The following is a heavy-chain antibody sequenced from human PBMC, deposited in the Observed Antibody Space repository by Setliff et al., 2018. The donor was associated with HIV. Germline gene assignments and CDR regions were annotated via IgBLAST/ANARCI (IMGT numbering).Heavy chain of an antibody. V-gene: IGHV4-39*07. Sequence: SETLSLTCSVSGVSTSSSTYYWGWIRQPPGKGLEWIGYIFYTGSTYYNPSLKSRVTISIDTSKNQFSLRLTSVTAADTAVYYCARDTGRENQLPHTYYYYMDVWGKGATVTVSS. CDR2: IFYTGST. CDR1: GVSTSSSTYY. CDR3: ARDTGRENQLPHTYYYYMDV. D-gene: IGHD2-2*01. J-gene: IGHJ6*03.